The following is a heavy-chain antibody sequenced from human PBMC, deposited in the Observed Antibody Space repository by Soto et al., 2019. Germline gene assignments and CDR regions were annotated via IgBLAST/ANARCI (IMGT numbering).Heavy chain of an antibody. CDR1: KSIFTGYG. J-gene: IGHJ4*02. CDR2: IRFDGTDE. V-gene: IGHV3-30*02. D-gene: IGHD1-26*01. Sequence: GGSLRLSCAASKSIFTGYGMHWVRQTPGKGLEWVAVIRFDGTDEHYADSVKGRFTISRDNSKNMLYLQMDSLRAEDTAFYYCAKSSSGSAVPAPFDYWGQGTLVTVSS. CDR3: AKSSSGSAVPAPFDY.